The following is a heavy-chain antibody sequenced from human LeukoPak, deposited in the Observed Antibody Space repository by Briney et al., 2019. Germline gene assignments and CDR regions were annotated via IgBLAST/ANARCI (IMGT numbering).Heavy chain of an antibody. J-gene: IGHJ4*02. D-gene: IGHD3-9*01. CDR3: ALVLRYFDWLSPLDY. CDR2: ISYDGSNK. CDR1: GFTFSSYG. Sequence: GGSLRLSCAASGFTFSSYGMHWVRQAPGKGLEWVAVISYDGSNKYYADSVKGRFTISRDNSKNTLYLQMNSLRAEDTAVYYCALVLRYFDWLSPLDYWGQGTLVTVSS. V-gene: IGHV3-30*03.